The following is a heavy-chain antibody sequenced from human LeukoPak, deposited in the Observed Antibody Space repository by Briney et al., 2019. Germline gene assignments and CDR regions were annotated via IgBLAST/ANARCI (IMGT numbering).Heavy chain of an antibody. CDR2: ISGSGGST. J-gene: IGHJ4*02. D-gene: IGHD6-19*01. V-gene: IGHV3-23*01. CDR1: GFTFSSYG. Sequence: GGSLRLSCAASGFTFSSYGMHWVRQAPGKGLEWVSAISGSGGSTYYADSVKGRFTISRDNSKNTLYLQMNSLRAEDTAVYYCAKVLRGIAVAGIDYWGQGTLVTVSS. CDR3: AKVLRGIAVAGIDY.